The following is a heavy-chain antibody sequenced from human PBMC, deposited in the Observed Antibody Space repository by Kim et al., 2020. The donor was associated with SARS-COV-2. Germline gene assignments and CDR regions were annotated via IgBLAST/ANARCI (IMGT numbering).Heavy chain of an antibody. D-gene: IGHD3-22*01. Sequence: VKGRFTISRDNSKNTLYLQMNSLRAEDTAVYYCAKDFTPYDSSGGLPEDYWGQGTLVTVSS. J-gene: IGHJ4*02. CDR3: AKDFTPYDSSGGLPEDY. V-gene: IGHV3-30*02.